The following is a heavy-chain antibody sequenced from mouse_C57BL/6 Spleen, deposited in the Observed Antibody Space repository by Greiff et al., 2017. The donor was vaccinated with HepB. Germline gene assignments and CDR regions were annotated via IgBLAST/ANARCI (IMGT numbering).Heavy chain of an antibody. J-gene: IGHJ2*01. CDR3: ARSLLGGDY. D-gene: IGHD2-12*01. V-gene: IGHV1-82*01. CDR1: GYAFSSSW. Sequence: QQSGPELVKPGASVQISCKASGYAFSSSWMNWVKQRPGKGLEWIGRIYPGDGDTTYNGKFKGKATLTADKSSSTAYMHLSSLTSEDSAIYFCARSLLGGDYWGQGTTLTVSS. CDR2: IYPGDGDT.